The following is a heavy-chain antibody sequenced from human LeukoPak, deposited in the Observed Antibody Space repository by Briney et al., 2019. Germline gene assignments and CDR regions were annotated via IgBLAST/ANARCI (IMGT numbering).Heavy chain of an antibody. CDR1: GFTVSSFS. J-gene: IGHJ4*02. CDR3: ARDLHSGAYTFDY. CDR2: ISGSGGDI. V-gene: IGHV3-48*02. Sequence: PGRSLRLSCAASGFTVSSFSMNWVRQAPGKGLEWVSYISGSGGDIHYADSVKGRFTISRNNAKNSLYLQMTSLRDEDTAVYYCARDLHSGAYTFDYWGQGTLVTVSS. D-gene: IGHD1-26*01.